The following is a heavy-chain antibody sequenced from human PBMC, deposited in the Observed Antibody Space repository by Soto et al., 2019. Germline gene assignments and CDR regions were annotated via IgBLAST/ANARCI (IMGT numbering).Heavy chain of an antibody. D-gene: IGHD5-12*01. CDR2: ISAGGGST. CDR1: GFTFSNHA. J-gene: IGHJ4*02. Sequence: EVQLLESGGGLVQPGGSLRLSCAVSGFTFSNHAMSWVRQAQGKGPEWVSGISAGGGSTNYADSVKGRFTISRDDSKNTLYLQMNSLRAEDTAVYYCAKKLPGYGPFDNWGQGTLVTVSS. CDR3: AKKLPGYGPFDN. V-gene: IGHV3-23*01.